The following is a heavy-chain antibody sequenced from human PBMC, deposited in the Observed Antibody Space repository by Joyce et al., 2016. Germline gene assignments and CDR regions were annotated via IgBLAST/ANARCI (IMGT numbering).Heavy chain of an antibody. CDR2: INPSGGSA. CDR3: ARGDPLGF. CDR1: RFTFTEYY. Sequence: VLLVQSGAEVKKPGTSVKISCKTSRFTFTEYYMHWVRQAPGQGLGWMGRINPSGGSATYAQKFQGRVTMTRDTSTSTVYMELRSLRYDDTAVFYCARGDPLGFWGRGTLVTVSS. V-gene: IGHV1-46*01. J-gene: IGHJ4*02.